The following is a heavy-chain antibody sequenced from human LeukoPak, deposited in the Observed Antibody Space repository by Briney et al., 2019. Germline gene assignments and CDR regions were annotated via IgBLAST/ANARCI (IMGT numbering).Heavy chain of an antibody. V-gene: IGHV4-4*02. CDR3: AREVVTPQDAFDI. CDR2: IYHSGST. CDR1: GGSISSSNW. J-gene: IGHJ3*02. D-gene: IGHD4-23*01. Sequence: SETLSLTCAVSGGSISSSNWWSWVRQPPGKGLEWIGEIYHSGSTNYNPSLKSRVTISVDKSKNQFSLKPSSVTAADTAVYYCAREVVTPQDAFDIWGQGTMVTVSS.